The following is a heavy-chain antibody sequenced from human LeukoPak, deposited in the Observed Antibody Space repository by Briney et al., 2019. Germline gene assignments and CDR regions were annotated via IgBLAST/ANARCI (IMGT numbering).Heavy chain of an antibody. D-gene: IGHD1-1*01. CDR2: IYYSGST. CDR3: ARLGGTTGIDAFDI. V-gene: IGHV4-39*01. CDR1: GGSISSSSYY. Sequence: SETLSLTCTVSGGSISSSSYYWGWIRQPPGKGLEWIGSIYYSGSTYYNPSLKSRVTISVDTSKNQFSLKLSSVTAADTAVYYCARLGGTTGIDAFDIWGQGTMDTVSS. J-gene: IGHJ3*02.